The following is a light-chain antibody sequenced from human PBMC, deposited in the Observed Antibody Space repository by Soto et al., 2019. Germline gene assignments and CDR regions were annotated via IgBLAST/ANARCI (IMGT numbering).Light chain of an antibody. Sequence: TQSPSSVSLSPGERATLSCRASQSINGNYFAWYQQKPGQAPRLLFYSASSRVTGIPGRFTASGSGTDFTLTISRLEPEDFAVYICQQYGKLPFTFGGGTKVDIK. V-gene: IGKV3-20*01. CDR1: QSINGNY. J-gene: IGKJ4*01. CDR2: SAS. CDR3: QQYGKLPFT.